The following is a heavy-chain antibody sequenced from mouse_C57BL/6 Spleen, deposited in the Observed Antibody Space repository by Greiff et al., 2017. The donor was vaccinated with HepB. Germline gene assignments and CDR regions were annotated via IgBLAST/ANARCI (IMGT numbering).Heavy chain of an antibody. J-gene: IGHJ4*01. CDR3: APHYYGSSYGAMDY. V-gene: IGHV1-80*01. CDR2: IYPGDGDT. D-gene: IGHD1-1*01. Sequence: VQLQQSGAELVKPGASVKISCKASGYAFSSYWMNWVKQRPGKGLEWIGQIYPGDGDTNYNGKFKGKATLTADKSSSTAYMQLSSLTSEDSAVYFWAPHYYGSSYGAMDYWGQGTSVTVSS. CDR1: GYAFSSYW.